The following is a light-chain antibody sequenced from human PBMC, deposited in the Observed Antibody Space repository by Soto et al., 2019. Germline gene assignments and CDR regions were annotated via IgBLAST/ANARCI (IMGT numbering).Light chain of an antibody. CDR1: QSISSSY. J-gene: IGKJ3*01. V-gene: IGKV3-20*01. CDR2: GAS. Sequence: ESVLTQSPGTLSLSPGERATLSCRASQSISSSYLAWYQQKPGQAPRLLVYGASSRATGIPDRFSGSGSGTDFTLTISRLEPEDFAVYYCQQYDSSRFTFGPGTKVDIK. CDR3: QQYDSSRFT.